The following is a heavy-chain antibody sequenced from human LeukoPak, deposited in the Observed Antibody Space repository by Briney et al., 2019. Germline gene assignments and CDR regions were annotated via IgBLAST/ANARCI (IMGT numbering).Heavy chain of an antibody. V-gene: IGHV3-15*01. CDR1: GFTFTNAW. CDR2: IKSKTDGGTA. D-gene: IGHD3-22*01. CDR3: TKYYYDSSGYLYYFDY. J-gene: IGHJ4*02. Sequence: GGSLRLSCAASGFTFTNAWMSWVRQAPGKGLEWVGRIKSKTDGGTADYAAPVKGRFTISRDDSINTLYLQMNSLKTEDTAVYYCTKYYYDSSGYLYYFDYWGQGTLVTVSS.